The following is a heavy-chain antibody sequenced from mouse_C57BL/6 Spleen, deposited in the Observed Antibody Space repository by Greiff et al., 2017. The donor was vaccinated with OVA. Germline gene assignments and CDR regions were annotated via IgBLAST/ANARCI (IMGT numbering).Heavy chain of an antibody. CDR2: ISYDGSN. CDR1: GYSITSGYY. J-gene: IGHJ3*01. Sequence: DVHLVESGPGLVKPSQSLSLTCSVTGYSITSGYYWNWIRQFPGNKLEWMGYISYDGSNNYNPSLKNRISITRDTSKNQFFLKLNSVTTEDTATYCCARDNGYYDWFAYWGQGTLVTVSA. V-gene: IGHV3-6*01. D-gene: IGHD2-3*01. CDR3: ARDNGYYDWFAY.